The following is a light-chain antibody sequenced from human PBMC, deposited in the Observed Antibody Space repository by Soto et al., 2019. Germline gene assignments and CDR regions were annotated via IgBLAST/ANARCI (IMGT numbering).Light chain of an antibody. Sequence: QSVLTQPPSASGTPGQRVTMSCSGSSSNIGSNTVNWYQQLPGTAPKLLIYSNNQRPSGVPDRFSGSKSGTSASLAISWLLSEDEADYYCSTWDDSLSALVVFGGGTEVTVL. V-gene: IGLV1-44*01. CDR1: SSNIGSNT. CDR3: STWDDSLSALVV. J-gene: IGLJ2*01. CDR2: SNN.